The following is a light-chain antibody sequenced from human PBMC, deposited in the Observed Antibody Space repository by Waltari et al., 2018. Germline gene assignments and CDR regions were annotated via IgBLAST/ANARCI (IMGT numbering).Light chain of an antibody. CDR3: SSYTSSSTLV. Sequence: QSALTQPASVSGSPGQSITISCTGTSSDVGGYNYVSWYQQHPGKAPKHIIYDFSNRPSGFSNRFSGSKSGNTASLTISGLQAEDEADYYCSSYTSSSTLVFGGGTKLTVL. CDR1: SSDVGGYNY. V-gene: IGLV2-14*03. CDR2: DFS. J-gene: IGLJ2*01.